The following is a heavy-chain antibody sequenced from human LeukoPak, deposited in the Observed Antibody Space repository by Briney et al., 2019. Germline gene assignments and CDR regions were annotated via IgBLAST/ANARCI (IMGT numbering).Heavy chain of an antibody. V-gene: IGHV3-33*06. CDR1: GFTFSSYA. CDR2: IWYDGSNK. CDR3: AKEDYDFWSGYYRYYYYYMDV. J-gene: IGHJ6*03. D-gene: IGHD3-3*01. Sequence: GGSLRLSCAASGFTFSSYAMSWVRQAPGKGLEWVAVIWYDGSNKYYADSVKGRFTISRDNSKNTLYLQMNSLRAEDAAVYYCAKEDYDFWSGYYRYYYYYMDVWGKGTTVTVSS.